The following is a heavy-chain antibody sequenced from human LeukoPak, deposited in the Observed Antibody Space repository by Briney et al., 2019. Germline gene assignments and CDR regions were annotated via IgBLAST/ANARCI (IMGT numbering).Heavy chain of an antibody. CDR3: AKDRARGGTTDFDY. V-gene: IGHV3-53*01. CDR2: MYSCGDT. J-gene: IGHJ4*02. CDR1: GFIVSSNY. Sequence: GGSLRLSCAASGFIVSSNYMSWVRQAPGRGLEWVSVMYSCGDTYYADSVKGQFAISRDNSKNTLYLQMNSPRAEDTAVYFCAKDRARGGTTDFDYWGQGTLVTVSS. D-gene: IGHD1-7*01.